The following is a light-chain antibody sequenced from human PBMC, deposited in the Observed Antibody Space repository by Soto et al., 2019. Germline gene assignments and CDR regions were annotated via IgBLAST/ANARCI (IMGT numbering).Light chain of an antibody. V-gene: IGKV1-39*01. J-gene: IGKJ1*01. CDR1: QNIKNY. CDR3: QQGFSLPWT. CDR2: AAS. Sequence: DIQVTQSPSSLSASVGDRVTITCRASQNIKNYVNWYQRKPGTAPRLLIYAASNLHSGVPSRFSASGSGTEFALNISGLQHDDFGTYYCQQGFSLPWTFGQGTKGDIK.